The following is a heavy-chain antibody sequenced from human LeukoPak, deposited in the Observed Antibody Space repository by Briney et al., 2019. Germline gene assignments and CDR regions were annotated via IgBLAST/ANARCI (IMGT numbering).Heavy chain of an antibody. Sequence: ASVKVSCKASGYTFTSYDINWVREATGQGLEWMGWMNPNSGNTGYAQKFQGRVTMTRNISISTAYMELSSLRSEDTAVYYCARGTAASNWFDPWGQGTLVTVSS. CDR2: MNPNSGNT. CDR3: ARGTAASNWFDP. D-gene: IGHD6-13*01. J-gene: IGHJ5*02. V-gene: IGHV1-8*01. CDR1: GYTFTSYD.